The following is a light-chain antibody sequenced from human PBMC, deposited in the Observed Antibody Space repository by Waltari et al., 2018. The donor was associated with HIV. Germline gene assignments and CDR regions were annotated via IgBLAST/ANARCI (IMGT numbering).Light chain of an antibody. V-gene: IGKV3-20*01. CDR2: AAS. CDR1: QTVYSRY. CDR3: QQYTSSPYT. J-gene: IGKJ2*01. Sequence: EIVLTQSPGTLSLSPGERATLSCRASQTVYSRYLAWYQQKPGQAPRLLIYAASNRATGIPDRFSGSGSGTDFTLTISRLEPEDFAVYFCQQYTSSPYTSGQGTNLEIK.